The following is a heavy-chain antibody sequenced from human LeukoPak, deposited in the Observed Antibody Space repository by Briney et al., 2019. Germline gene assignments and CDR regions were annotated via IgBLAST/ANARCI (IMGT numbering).Heavy chain of an antibody. D-gene: IGHD3-9*01. J-gene: IGHJ4*02. CDR1: GFTFSSYV. CDR3: AREAYDILTAWHPKTFDY. CDR2: MSYDGSNK. Sequence: GRSLRLSCAASGFTFSSYVMHWVRQAPGKGLGWVAVMSYDGSNKYYADSVKGRFAISRDNSKNTLYLQMNSLRPEDTAVHYCAREAYDILTAWHPKTFDYWGQEALVTVSS. V-gene: IGHV3-30*09.